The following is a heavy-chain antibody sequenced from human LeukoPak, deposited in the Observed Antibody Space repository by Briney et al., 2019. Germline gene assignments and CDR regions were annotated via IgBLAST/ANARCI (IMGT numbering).Heavy chain of an antibody. D-gene: IGHD5-12*01. V-gene: IGHV3-48*03. J-gene: IGHJ4*02. CDR1: KFMFSSYE. CDR2: ISSSGSTK. Sequence: PGGSLRLSCAASKFMFSSYEMNWVRQAPGKWLEWVSYISSSGSTKYYADSVKGRFTISRDNAKNSLYLQMNSLRAEDTAVYYCARPGRGYSGDEGYWGQGTLVTVSS. CDR3: ARPGRGYSGDEGY.